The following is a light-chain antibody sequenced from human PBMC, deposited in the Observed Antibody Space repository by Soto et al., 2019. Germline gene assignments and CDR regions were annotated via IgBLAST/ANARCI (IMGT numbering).Light chain of an antibody. CDR3: QQYYIYPLT. CDR2: EAS. V-gene: IGKV1-5*03. Sequence: DIQMTQSPSTLSASVRDRVTITCRASQNVSRWLAWYQQKPGKAPNLLIYEASSLESGVSSSFSGSGSGTDFTLTINSLQPDDSATYYCQQYYIYPLTFGGGTKVDIK. J-gene: IGKJ4*01. CDR1: QNVSRW.